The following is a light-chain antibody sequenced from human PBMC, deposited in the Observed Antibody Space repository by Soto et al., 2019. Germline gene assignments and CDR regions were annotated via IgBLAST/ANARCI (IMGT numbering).Light chain of an antibody. J-gene: IGKJ1*01. Sequence: DIQMTQSPSSLSASVGDRVTITCRASQSITNYLNWFQQKPGKAPELLIYAASNLQSGVPSRFSGSGSGTDFTLTISSLQPEDCVTYYCQQSSSTPWTFGQGTKVEIK. CDR2: AAS. CDR3: QQSSSTPWT. CDR1: QSITNY. V-gene: IGKV1-39*01.